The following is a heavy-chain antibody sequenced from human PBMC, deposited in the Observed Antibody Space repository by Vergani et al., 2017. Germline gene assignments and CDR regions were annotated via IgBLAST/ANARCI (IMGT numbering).Heavy chain of an antibody. CDR3: TDPRYCGDGSCYWLRDHHYYGMDV. CDR2: IKSTFDRGTT. D-gene: IGHD2-21*01. V-gene: IGHV3-15*07. Sequence: EVQLVESGGGIVKPGGSLRLSCVASGFSFRNAWMNWVRRTPGKGLEWVGRIKSTFDRGTTDYAAAVKGRFTISRDDSKNTLFLQMNGLKTEDIGVYYCTDPRYCGDGSCYWLRDHHYYGMDVWGQGTTVTVS. CDR1: GFSFRNAW. J-gene: IGHJ6*02.